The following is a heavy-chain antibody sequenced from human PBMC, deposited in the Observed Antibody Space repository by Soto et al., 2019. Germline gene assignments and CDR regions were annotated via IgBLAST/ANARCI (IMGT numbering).Heavy chain of an antibody. CDR2: INHSGST. Sequence: SETLSLTCAVYGGSFSGYYWSWIRQPPGQGLEWIGEINHSGSTNYNPSLKSRVTISVDTSKNQFSLKLSSVTAANTAVYYCARLIITRITMVRGVKPYGMDVWGQGTTVT. V-gene: IGHV4-34*01. CDR1: GGSFSGYY. D-gene: IGHD3-10*01. J-gene: IGHJ6*02. CDR3: ARLIITRITMVRGVKPYGMDV.